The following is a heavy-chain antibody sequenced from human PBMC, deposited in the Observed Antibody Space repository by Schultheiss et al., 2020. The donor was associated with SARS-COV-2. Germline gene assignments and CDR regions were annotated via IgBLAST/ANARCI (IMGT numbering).Heavy chain of an antibody. J-gene: IGHJ6*03. V-gene: IGHV3-23*01. CDR3: ARVKDCSSTSCLHYYYYMDV. CDR1: GFTFSSYA. D-gene: IGHD2-2*01. Sequence: GESLKISCAASGFTFSSYAMSWVRQAPGKGLEWVSAISGSGGSTYYADSVKGRFTISRDNSKNTLYLQMNSLRAEDTALYYCARVKDCSSTSCLHYYYYMDVWGKGTTVTVSS. CDR2: ISGSGGST.